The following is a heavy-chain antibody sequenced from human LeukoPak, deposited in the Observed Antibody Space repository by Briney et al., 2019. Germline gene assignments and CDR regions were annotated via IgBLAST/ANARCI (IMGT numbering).Heavy chain of an antibody. CDR3: ARGGVYSYGQYYYYGMDV. CDR2: ISSSSSYI. J-gene: IGHJ6*04. V-gene: IGHV3-21*01. D-gene: IGHD5-18*01. CDR1: GFTFSSYS. Sequence: GGSLRLSCAASGFTFSSYSMNWVRQAPGKGLEWVSPISSSSSYIYYADSVKGRFTISRDNAKNSLYLQMNSLRAEDTAVYYCARGGVYSYGQYYYYGMDVWGKGTTVTVSS.